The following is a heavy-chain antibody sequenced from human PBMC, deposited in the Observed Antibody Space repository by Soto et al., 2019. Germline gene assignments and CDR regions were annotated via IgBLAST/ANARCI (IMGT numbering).Heavy chain of an antibody. D-gene: IGHD3-22*01. CDR3: ARVPPGGDYDSSGPALDY. Sequence: EVQLVESGGGLVQPGGSLRLSCAASGFTFSSYEMNWVRQAPGKGLEWVSYISSSGSTIYYADSVKGRFTISRDNAKNSLDLQMNSLRAEDTAVYYCARVPPGGDYDSSGPALDYWGQGTLVTVSS. CDR2: ISSSGSTI. V-gene: IGHV3-48*03. J-gene: IGHJ4*02. CDR1: GFTFSSYE.